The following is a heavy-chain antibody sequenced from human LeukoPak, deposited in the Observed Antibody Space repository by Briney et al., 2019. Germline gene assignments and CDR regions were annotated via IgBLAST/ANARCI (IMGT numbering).Heavy chain of an antibody. CDR3: ARVFSGWYGNYMDV. Sequence: ASETLSLTCAVYGGSFSGYYWSWIRQPPGKGLEWIGEINHSGSTNYNPSLKSRVTISVDTSKNQFSLKLSSVTAADTAVYYCARVFSGWYGNYMDVWGKGTTVTVSS. J-gene: IGHJ6*03. CDR2: INHSGST. CDR1: GGSFSGYY. D-gene: IGHD6-19*01. V-gene: IGHV4-34*01.